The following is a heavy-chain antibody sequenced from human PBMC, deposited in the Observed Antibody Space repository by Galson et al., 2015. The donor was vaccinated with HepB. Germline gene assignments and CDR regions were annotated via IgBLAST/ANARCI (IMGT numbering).Heavy chain of an antibody. CDR2: INAVTGNT. CDR3: ARSWAVSGNWFDP. Sequence: SVMVSCKASRYAFTSSAFHWVRQAPGHRLEWMRWINAVTGNTKYSQKFQGRVTITRDSSATTAYVELSSLRSEDTAVYYCARSWAVSGNWFDPWGQGTLVTGSS. CDR1: RYAFTSSA. D-gene: IGHD6-19*01. J-gene: IGHJ5*02. V-gene: IGHV1-3*01.